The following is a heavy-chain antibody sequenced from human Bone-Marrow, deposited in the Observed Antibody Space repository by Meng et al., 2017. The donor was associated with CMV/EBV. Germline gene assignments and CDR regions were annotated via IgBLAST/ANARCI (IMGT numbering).Heavy chain of an antibody. J-gene: IGHJ4*02. V-gene: IGHV3-21*01. CDR1: GFTFSSYS. D-gene: IGHD6-19*01. CDR2: ISSSTIYI. CDR3: ARAVVGTEGANFEY. Sequence: GGSLRLSCAASGFTFSSYSMNWVRQAPGKGLEWVSSISSSTIYIYYADSVKGRFTISRDNAKNSLYMQRNSLRAEDTAVNDWARAVVGTEGANFEYWGQGTLVTVSS.